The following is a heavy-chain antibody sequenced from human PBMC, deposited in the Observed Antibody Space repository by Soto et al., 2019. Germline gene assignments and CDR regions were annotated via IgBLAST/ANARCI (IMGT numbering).Heavy chain of an antibody. J-gene: IGHJ1*01. CDR1: GYTFTSYD. CDR2: MNPNSGNT. V-gene: IGHV1-8*01. CDR3: ARNDSEAHYGLGY. Sequence: QVKLVQSGAEVKKPGASVKVSCKASGYTFTSYDINWVRQATGQGLEWMGWMNPNSGNTGYAQKFQGRVTMTRNTSISTAYMELSSLRYEDTAVYFCARNDSEAHYGLGYWGKGSLVTVSS. D-gene: IGHD1-1*01.